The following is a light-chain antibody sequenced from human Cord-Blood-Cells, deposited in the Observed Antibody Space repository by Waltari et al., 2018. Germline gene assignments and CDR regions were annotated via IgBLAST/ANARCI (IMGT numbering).Light chain of an antibody. V-gene: IGLV3-10*01. CDR2: EDS. CDR1: ALPTKY. Sequence: SYELTQPPSVSVSPGQTARITCSGDALPTKYAYWYQQKSGQAPVLVIYEDSKRPSGIPERFSGSSSGTMATLTISGAQVEDEADYYCYSTDSSGNHSYVFGTGTKVTVL. J-gene: IGLJ1*01. CDR3: YSTDSSGNHSYV.